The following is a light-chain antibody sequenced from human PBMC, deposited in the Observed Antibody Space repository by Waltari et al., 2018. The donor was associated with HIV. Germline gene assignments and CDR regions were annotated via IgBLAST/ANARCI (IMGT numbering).Light chain of an antibody. V-gene: IGLV2-23*01. CDR2: EGI. Sequence: QSALTQPASVSGSPGQSITISCTGSSSDVGSYTLVSWYQQHPGKAPKLMIFEGINRSPGVSQRFSCSMSGNAASLAVSGLQAEDVADYYCCSYAGSSNWVFGGGTKLTVL. CDR1: SSDVGSYTL. J-gene: IGLJ3*02. CDR3: CSYAGSSNWV.